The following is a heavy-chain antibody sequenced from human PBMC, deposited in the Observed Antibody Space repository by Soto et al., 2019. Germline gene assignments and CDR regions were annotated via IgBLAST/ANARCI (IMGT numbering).Heavy chain of an antibody. V-gene: IGHV1-69*13. Sequence: ASVKVSCKASGGTFSSYAISWVRQAPGQGLEWMGGIIPIFGTANYAQKFQGRVTITADESTSTAYMELSSLRSEDTAVYYCAGKLAVAARYYYYGMDVWGRGTTVTVSS. D-gene: IGHD6-6*01. CDR3: AGKLAVAARYYYYGMDV. J-gene: IGHJ6*02. CDR1: GGTFSSYA. CDR2: IIPIFGTA.